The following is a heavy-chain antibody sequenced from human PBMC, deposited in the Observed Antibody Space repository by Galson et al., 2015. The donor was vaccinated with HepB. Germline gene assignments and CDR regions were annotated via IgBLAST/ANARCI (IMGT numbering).Heavy chain of an antibody. CDR1: GFNFSGSA. V-gene: IGHV3-73*01. Sequence: SLRLSCAASGFNFSGSAMHWVRRASGRGLEWVGRIGSKANSYATAYAASVKGRFTISRDDSKNTAYMQMNSLKTEDTAVYYCTRLGDLSGYSSLWGQGTLVTVSS. CDR2: IGSKANSYAT. D-gene: IGHD6-13*01. CDR3: TRLGDLSGYSSL. J-gene: IGHJ4*02.